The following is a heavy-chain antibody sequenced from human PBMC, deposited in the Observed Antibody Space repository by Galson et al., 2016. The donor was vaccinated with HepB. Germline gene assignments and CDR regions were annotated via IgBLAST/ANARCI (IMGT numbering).Heavy chain of an antibody. J-gene: IGHJ5*02. CDR2: IYYSGSTDSGTT. CDR3: ARGLNPMGRGPNWFDP. CDR1: GGSVISGTYY. D-gene: IGHD3-10*01. Sequence: SETLSLTCTVSGGSVISGTYYWSWIRQPPGKGLEWIGYIYYSGSTDSGTTKYSASLKSRVTISVDTSKNQFSLKLSSVTAADTAVYYCARGLNPMGRGPNWFDPWGQGTLVTVSS. V-gene: IGHV4-61*01.